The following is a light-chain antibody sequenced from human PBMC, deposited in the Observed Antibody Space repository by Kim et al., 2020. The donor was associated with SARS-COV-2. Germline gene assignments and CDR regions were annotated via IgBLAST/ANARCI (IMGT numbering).Light chain of an antibody. CDR1: SLRSSY. CDR2: GKN. J-gene: IGLJ2*01. CDR3: NSRDSSDNHVV. V-gene: IGLV3-19*01. Sequence: SSELTQDPAVSVAFGQTVRITCQGDSLRSSYASWYQQKPGQAPVLVIYGKNNRPSGIPDRFSGSSSGNTASLTITGAQAEDEADYYCNSRDSSDNHVVFGGGTQLTVL.